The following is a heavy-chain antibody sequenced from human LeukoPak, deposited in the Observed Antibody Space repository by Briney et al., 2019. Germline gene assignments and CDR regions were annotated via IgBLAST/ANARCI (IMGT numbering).Heavy chain of an antibody. CDR1: GFTFSSYD. CDR3: ARGAGDDSSGYVEYFQH. CDR2: IGTAGDT. J-gene: IGHJ1*01. D-gene: IGHD3-22*01. V-gene: IGHV3-13*04. Sequence: GGSLRLSCAASGFTFSSYDMHWVRQATGKGLEWVSAIGTAGDTCYPGSVKGRFTISRENAKNSLYLQMNSLRAGDTAVYYCARGAGDDSSGYVEYFQHWGQGTLVTVSS.